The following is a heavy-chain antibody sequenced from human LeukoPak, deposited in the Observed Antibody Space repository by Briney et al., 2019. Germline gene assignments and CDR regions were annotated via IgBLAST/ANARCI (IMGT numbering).Heavy chain of an antibody. D-gene: IGHD2-2*01. CDR1: GYTFTGYY. CDR3: ARDVIVPAANWFDP. V-gene: IGHV1-2*02. J-gene: IGHJ5*02. Sequence: ASVKASCKASGYTFTGYYMHWVRQAPGQGLEWMGWINPNSGGTNYAQKFQGRVTMTRDASISTAYMELSRLRSDDTAVYYCARDVIVPAANWFDPWGQGTLVTVSS. CDR2: INPNSGGT.